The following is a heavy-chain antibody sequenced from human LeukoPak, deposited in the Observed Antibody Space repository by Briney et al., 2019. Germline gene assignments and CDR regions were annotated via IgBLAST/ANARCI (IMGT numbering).Heavy chain of an antibody. CDR2: INHSGST. CDR1: GGSFSGYY. J-gene: IGHJ4*02. CDR3: ARLNAVAGDY. V-gene: IGHV4-34*01. Sequence: SETLSLTCAVYGGSFSGYYWSWIRQPPGKGLEWIGEINHSGSTNYNPSLKSRVTISVDTSKNQFSLKLSSVTAADTAVYCCARLNAVAGDYWGQGTLVTVSS. D-gene: IGHD6-19*01.